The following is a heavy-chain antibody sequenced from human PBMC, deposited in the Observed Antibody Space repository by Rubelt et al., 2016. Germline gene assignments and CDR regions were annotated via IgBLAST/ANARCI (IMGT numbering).Heavy chain of an antibody. V-gene: IGHV1-46*01. CDR1: GYTFTSYY. CDR3: ARTKTVEMATIPLAY. CDR2: FNPSGGST. J-gene: IGHJ4*02. Sequence: QVQLVQSGAEVKKPGASVKVSCKASGYTFTSYYMHWVRQAPGQGLEWMGIFNPSGGSTSYAQECRGRGTMTRDTSTSPVYRELSSLRSEDTAVYYCARTKTVEMATIPLAYWGQGTLVTVSS. D-gene: IGHD5-24*01.